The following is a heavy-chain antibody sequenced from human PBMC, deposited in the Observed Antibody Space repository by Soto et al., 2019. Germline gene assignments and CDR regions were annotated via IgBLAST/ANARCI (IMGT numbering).Heavy chain of an antibody. Sequence: SETLSLTCPVSGGSISSYYGSWIRPPPGKGLEWIGYIYYSGSTNYNPSLKSRVTISVDTSKNQFSLKLSSVTAADTAVYYCAREECSSTSCYNNWFDPWGQGTPVTVSS. CDR1: GGSISSYY. CDR2: IYYSGST. V-gene: IGHV4-59*01. J-gene: IGHJ5*02. D-gene: IGHD2-2*01. CDR3: AREECSSTSCYNNWFDP.